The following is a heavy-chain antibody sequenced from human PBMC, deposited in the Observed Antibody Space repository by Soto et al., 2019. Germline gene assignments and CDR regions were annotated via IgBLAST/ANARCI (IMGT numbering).Heavy chain of an antibody. CDR1: GGTFSSYA. Sequence: QVQLVQSGAEVKKPESSVKVSCKASGGTFSSYAISWVRQAPGQGLEWMGGIIPIFGTANYAQKFQGRVTITADESTSTAYMELSRLRSEDTAVYYCARSKRCSSTSCYRGYYYYGMDVWGQGTTVTVSS. CDR2: IIPIFGTA. V-gene: IGHV1-69*01. CDR3: ARSKRCSSTSCYRGYYYYGMDV. J-gene: IGHJ6*02. D-gene: IGHD2-2*02.